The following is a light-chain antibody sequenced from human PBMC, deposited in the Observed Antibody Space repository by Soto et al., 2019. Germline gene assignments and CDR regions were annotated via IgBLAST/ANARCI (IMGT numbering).Light chain of an antibody. V-gene: IGKV3-15*01. CDR2: GTS. J-gene: IGKJ1*01. CDR3: QQYDNWPWT. Sequence: KLLTQSPGTVSLSPGERATLFCRASQSLSSSLAWYQQKSGQAPRLIIYGTSRRATGVPVRFSGSGSGTDFTLTISSLQSEDFRVYFCQQYDNWPWTFGQGTKVEMK. CDR1: QSLSSS.